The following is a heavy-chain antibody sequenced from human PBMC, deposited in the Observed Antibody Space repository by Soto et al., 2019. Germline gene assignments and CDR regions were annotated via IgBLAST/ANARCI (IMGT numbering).Heavy chain of an antibody. D-gene: IGHD2-15*01. CDR2: ISSSSSYI. Sequence: PGGSLRLCGAASGFTYSSYSMNWIRQAPGKGLEWVSSISSSSSYIYYADSVKGRFTISRDNAKNSLYLQMNSLRAEDTAVYYCARDPVDSPGWFDPWGQGTLVTVSS. CDR1: GFTYSSYS. J-gene: IGHJ5*02. V-gene: IGHV3-21*01. CDR3: ARDPVDSPGWFDP.